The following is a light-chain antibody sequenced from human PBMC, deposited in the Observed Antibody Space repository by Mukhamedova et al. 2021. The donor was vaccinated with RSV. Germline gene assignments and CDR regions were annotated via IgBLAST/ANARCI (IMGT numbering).Light chain of an antibody. CDR3: LQYNSYPYT. J-gene: IGKJ2*01. Sequence: GKVPKRLIYAASTVQGGVPSRFSGSGSGTEFTLTINSLQPEYFATYYCLQYNSYPYTFGQGTKLEIK. CDR2: AAS. V-gene: IGKV1-17*03.